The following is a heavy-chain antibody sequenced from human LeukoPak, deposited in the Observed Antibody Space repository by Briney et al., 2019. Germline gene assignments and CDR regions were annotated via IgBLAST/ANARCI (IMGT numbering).Heavy chain of an antibody. V-gene: IGHV1-46*01. CDR2: INPSGGST. Sequence: ASVKVSCKASGYTFTSYYMHWVRQAPGQGLEWMGIINPSGGSTSYAQKFQGRVTMTRDMSTSTVYMELSSLRSEDTAVYDCARGKYSSGWYAFDYYYYYMDVWGKGTTVTVSS. J-gene: IGHJ6*03. CDR3: ARGKYSSGWYAFDYYYYYMDV. D-gene: IGHD6-19*01. CDR1: GYTFTSYY.